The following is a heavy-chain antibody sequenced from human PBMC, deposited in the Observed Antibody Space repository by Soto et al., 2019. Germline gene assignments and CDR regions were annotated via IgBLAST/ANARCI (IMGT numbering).Heavy chain of an antibody. D-gene: IGHD2-21*02. V-gene: IGHV1-69*13. CDR2: IIPIFGTA. CDR1: GGTFSSYA. CDR3: ARGVVRTGVTAIPWWFDP. J-gene: IGHJ5*02. Sequence: SVNVSCKASGGTFSSYAISWVRQAPGQGLEWMGGIIPIFGTANYAQKFQGRVTITADESTSTAYMELSSLRSEDTAVYYCARGVVRTGVTAIPWWFDPWGQGTLVTVSS.